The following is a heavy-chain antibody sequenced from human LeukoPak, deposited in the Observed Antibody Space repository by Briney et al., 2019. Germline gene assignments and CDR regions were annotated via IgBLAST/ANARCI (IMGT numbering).Heavy chain of an antibody. D-gene: IGHD5-24*01. V-gene: IGHV1-18*01. CDR1: GYTFTSYG. J-gene: IGHJ4*02. Sequence: ASVKVSCKDSGYTFTSYGISWVRQAPGQGLEWMGWISAYNGNTNYAQKLQGRVTMTTDTSTSTAYMELRSLRSDDTAVYYCARENRRDWLQFMPRRFFDYWGQGTLVTVSS. CDR2: ISAYNGNT. CDR3: ARENRRDWLQFMPRRFFDY.